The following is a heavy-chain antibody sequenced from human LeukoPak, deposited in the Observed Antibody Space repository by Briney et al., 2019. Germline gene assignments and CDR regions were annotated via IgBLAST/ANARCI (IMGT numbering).Heavy chain of an antibody. CDR1: GYTLTALS. CDR2: FDPEDGET. J-gene: IGHJ6*03. Sequence: ASVKVSCKVSGYTLTALSMHWVRQAPGKGLEWMGGFDPEDGETIYAQKFQGRVTMTEDTSTDTAYMELSSLRSEDTAVYYCATVGATSNYYYMDVWGKGTTVTVSS. V-gene: IGHV1-24*01. D-gene: IGHD1-26*01. CDR3: ATVGATSNYYYMDV.